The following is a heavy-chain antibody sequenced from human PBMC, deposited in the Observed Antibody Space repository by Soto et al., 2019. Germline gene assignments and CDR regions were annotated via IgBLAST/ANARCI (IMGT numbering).Heavy chain of an antibody. CDR1: GGSISSSSYY. Sequence: TLSLTCTVSGGSISSSSYYWGWIRQPPGKGLERIGSIYYSGSTYYNPSLKSRVTISVDTSKNQFSLKLSSVTAADTAVYYCARPEAAAATREGHWFDPWGQGTLVTVSS. CDR3: ARPEAAAATREGHWFDP. V-gene: IGHV4-39*01. J-gene: IGHJ5*02. CDR2: IYYSGST. D-gene: IGHD6-13*01.